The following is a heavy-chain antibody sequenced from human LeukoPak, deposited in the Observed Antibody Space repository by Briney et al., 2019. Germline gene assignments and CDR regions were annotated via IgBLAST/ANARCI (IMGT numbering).Heavy chain of an antibody. CDR3: ARDGLVVVITAPFDY. CDR1: GFTFSSYA. CDR2: ISYDGSNK. Sequence: GGSLRLSCAASGFTFSSYAMHWVRQAPGKGLEWVAVISYDGSNKYYADSVKGRFTISRDNSKNTLYLQMNNLRAEDTAVYYCARDGLVVVITAPFDYWGQGTLVTVSS. D-gene: IGHD3-22*01. V-gene: IGHV3-30-3*01. J-gene: IGHJ4*02.